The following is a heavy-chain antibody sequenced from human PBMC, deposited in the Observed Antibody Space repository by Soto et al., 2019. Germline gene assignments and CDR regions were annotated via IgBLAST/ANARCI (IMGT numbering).Heavy chain of an antibody. CDR3: ATYGGDSGGFEYFKH. J-gene: IGHJ1*01. Sequence: EVQLLESGGGLVQPGGSLRLSCAASGLTFSNYGMPWVRQAPGKGLGWVSAISGSGDTYNVDSLKGRFTISRDNSKSTLFLQMNNLRDEDTAVYYCATYGGDSGGFEYFKHWGQGTLVTVSS. D-gene: IGHD2-21*02. V-gene: IGHV3-23*01. CDR1: GLTFSNYG. CDR2: ISGSGDT.